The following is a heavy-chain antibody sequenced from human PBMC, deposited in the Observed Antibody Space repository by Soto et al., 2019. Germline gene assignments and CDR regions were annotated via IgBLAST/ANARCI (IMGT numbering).Heavy chain of an antibody. CDR3: AHTKYSRSGGFY. D-gene: IGHD3-10*01. J-gene: IGHJ4*02. Sequence: QITLKESGPTLVKPTQTLTLTCTFSGFSLSTSGVGVGWIRQPPGKALEWLALIYWDDDKRYSPSLKNRLTITKDTPKNQVVLTMTNMDPVDTATYYCAHTKYSRSGGFYWGQGTLVTVSS. CDR2: IYWDDDK. V-gene: IGHV2-5*02. CDR1: GFSLSTSGVG.